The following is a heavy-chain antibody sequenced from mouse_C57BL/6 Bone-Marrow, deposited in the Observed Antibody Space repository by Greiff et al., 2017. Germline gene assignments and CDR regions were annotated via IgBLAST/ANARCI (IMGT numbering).Heavy chain of an antibody. J-gene: IGHJ2*01. CDR2: IDPENGDT. CDR3: TLPYYVDY. D-gene: IGHD5-5*01. CDR1: GFNIKDDY. V-gene: IGHV14-4*01. Sequence: EVQLQQSGAELVRPGASVKLSCTASGFNIKDDYMHWVKQRPEQGLEWIGWIDPENGDTEYASKFQGKATITADTSSNTAYLQLSSLTSEDTAVYYCTLPYYVDYGGQGTTLTVSS.